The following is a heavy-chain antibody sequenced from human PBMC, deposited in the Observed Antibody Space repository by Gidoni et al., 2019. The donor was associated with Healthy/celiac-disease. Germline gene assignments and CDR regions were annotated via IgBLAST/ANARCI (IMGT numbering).Heavy chain of an antibody. CDR2: IIPILGIA. J-gene: IGHJ3*02. Sequence: QVQLVQSGAEVKKPGSSVKVSCKASGGTFSRYAISWVRQAPGQGLEWMGRIIPILGIANYAQKFQGRVTITADKSTSTAYMELSSLRSEDTAVYYCARDLNYDIAFDIWGQGTMVTVSS. CDR3: ARDLNYDIAFDI. V-gene: IGHV1-69*04. D-gene: IGHD3-22*01. CDR1: GGTFSRYA.